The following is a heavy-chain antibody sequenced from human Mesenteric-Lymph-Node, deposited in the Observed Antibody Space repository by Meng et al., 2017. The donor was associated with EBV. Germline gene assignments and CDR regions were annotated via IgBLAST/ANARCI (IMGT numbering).Heavy chain of an antibody. J-gene: IGHJ4*02. CDR1: GSRLLGYS. D-gene: IGHD1-26*01. CDR2: ISTSTRNP. CDR3: ARDLRSGSYDY. Sequence: HGQLFLFWLEVKSPVASGEVVCKVVGSRLLGYSSNRHRQAPGEGLEWMGDISTSTRNPTYAQGFTGRFVFSLNTSVSTAYLQISSVKAEDTSVYYCARDLRSGSYDYWGQGTLVTVSS. V-gene: IGHV7-4-1*02.